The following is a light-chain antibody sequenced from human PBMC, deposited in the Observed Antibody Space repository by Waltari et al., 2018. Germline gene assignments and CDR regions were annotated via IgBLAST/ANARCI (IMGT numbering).Light chain of an antibody. J-gene: IGKJ1*01. CDR1: QGIGSC. CDR2: EAS. Sequence: IQMTQSPSTLSASAGDRVTITCRASQGIGSCLAWYQQKPGKAPKLLIYEASSLESGVPSRFSGSGSGTDFTLTISCLQSEDFATYYCQQYYSYPIAFGEGTKVEIK. CDR3: QQYYSYPIA. V-gene: IGKV1-8*01.